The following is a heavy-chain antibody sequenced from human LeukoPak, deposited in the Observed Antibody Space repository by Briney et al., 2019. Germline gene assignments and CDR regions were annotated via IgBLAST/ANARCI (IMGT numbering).Heavy chain of an antibody. CDR2: ISYDGSDK. Sequence: PGGSLRLSCAASGFTFSYYGIHWVRQALGKGLEWVAVISYDGSDKYYADSVKGRFTISRDNSKNTLYLQMNSLRAEDTAVYYCAKDLGVRYFDWLIPGSDYWGQGTLVTVSS. J-gene: IGHJ4*02. V-gene: IGHV3-30*18. CDR3: AKDLGVRYFDWLIPGSDY. CDR1: GFTFSYYG. D-gene: IGHD3-9*01.